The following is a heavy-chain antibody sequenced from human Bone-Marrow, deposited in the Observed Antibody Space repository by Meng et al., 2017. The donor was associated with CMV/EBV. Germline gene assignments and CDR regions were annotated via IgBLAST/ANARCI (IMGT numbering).Heavy chain of an antibody. D-gene: IGHD2-2*02. CDR2: ISAYNGNT. CDR3: ARAPRLGGYCSSTSCYTVLGLAV. Sequence: ASVKVSCKASGYTFTSYGISWVRQAPGQGLEWMGWISAYNGNTNYAQKLQGRVTMTTDTSTSTAYMELRSLRSDDTAVYYCARAPRLGGYCSSTSCYTVLGLAVWGQGPTVTVSS. CDR1: GYTFTSYG. J-gene: IGHJ6*02. V-gene: IGHV1-18*01.